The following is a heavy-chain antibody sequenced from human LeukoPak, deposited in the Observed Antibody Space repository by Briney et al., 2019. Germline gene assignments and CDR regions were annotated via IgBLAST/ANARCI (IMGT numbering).Heavy chain of an antibody. D-gene: IGHD2-2*01. Sequence: SVKVSCKASGGTFSSYAISWVRQAPGQGLEWMGGIIPIFGTANYAQKFQGRVTITADESTSTAYMELSSLRSGDTAVYYCARGSGSLYCSSTSCSPGYFDYWGQGTLVTVSS. CDR3: ARGSGSLYCSSTSCSPGYFDY. CDR1: GGTFSSYA. J-gene: IGHJ4*02. CDR2: IIPIFGTA. V-gene: IGHV1-69*13.